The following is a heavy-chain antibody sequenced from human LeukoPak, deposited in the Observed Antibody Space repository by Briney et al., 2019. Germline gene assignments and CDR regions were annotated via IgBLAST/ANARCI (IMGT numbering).Heavy chain of an antibody. D-gene: IGHD5-18*01. V-gene: IGHV4-4*02. CDR3: ARGQGSYGDY. Sequence: GSLRLSCVGSGFVFDNAWMSWVRQAPGEGLEWIGEIYHSGSTNYNPSLRSRVTISVDRSKNQFALKLTSVTAADTAVYYCARGQGSYGDYWGQGTLVIVSS. J-gene: IGHJ4*02. CDR2: IYHSGST. CDR1: GFVFDNAW.